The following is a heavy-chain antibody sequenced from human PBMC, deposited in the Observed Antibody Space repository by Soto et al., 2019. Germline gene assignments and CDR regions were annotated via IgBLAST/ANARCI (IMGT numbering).Heavy chain of an antibody. Sequence: GGSLRLSCAASGFTFSSYGMHWVRQAPGKGLEWVAVIWYDGSNKYYADSVKGRFTISRDNSKNTLYLQMNSLRAEDTAVYYCERDPYYDILTGFDYWRQGTLVPVSS. V-gene: IGHV3-33*01. J-gene: IGHJ4*02. CDR3: ERDPYYDILTGFDY. D-gene: IGHD3-9*01. CDR2: IWYDGSNK. CDR1: GFTFSSYG.